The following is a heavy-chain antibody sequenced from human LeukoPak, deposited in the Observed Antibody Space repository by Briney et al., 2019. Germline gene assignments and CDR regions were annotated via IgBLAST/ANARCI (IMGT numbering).Heavy chain of an antibody. CDR3: ARALYCSSTSCYLQPVAVGWYFDL. Sequence: PSQTLSLTCTVSGGSISSGGYYWSWIRQPPGKGLEWIGYIYHSGSTYYNPSLKSRVTISVDRSKNQFSLKLSSVTAADTAVYYCARALYCSSTSCYLQPVAVGWYFDLWGRGTLVTVSS. CDR2: IYHSGST. CDR1: GGSISSGGYY. D-gene: IGHD2-2*01. V-gene: IGHV4-30-2*01. J-gene: IGHJ2*01.